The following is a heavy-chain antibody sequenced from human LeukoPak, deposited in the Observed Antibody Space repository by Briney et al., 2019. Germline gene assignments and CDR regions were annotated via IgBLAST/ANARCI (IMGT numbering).Heavy chain of an antibody. D-gene: IGHD6-13*01. J-gene: IGHJ4*02. CDR1: GGSISSSSYY. CDR3: ARASSSWYLIDY. CDR2: IYYSGST. Sequence: PSETLSLTCTVSGGSISSSSYYWGWIRQPPGKGLEWIGSIYYSGSTYYNPSLKGRVTISVDTSKNQFSLKLSSVTAADTAVYYCARASSSWYLIDYWGQGTLVTVSS. V-gene: IGHV4-39*01.